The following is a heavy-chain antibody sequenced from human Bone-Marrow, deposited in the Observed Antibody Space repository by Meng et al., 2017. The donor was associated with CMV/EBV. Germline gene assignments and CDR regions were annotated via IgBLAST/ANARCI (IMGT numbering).Heavy chain of an antibody. D-gene: IGHD6-13*01. V-gene: IGHV3-30*04. J-gene: IGHJ6*02. CDR2: ISYDGSNK. Sequence: GESLKISCAASGFTFSSYAMHWVRQAPGKGLEWVAVISYDGSNKYYADSVKGRFTISRDNSKNTLYLQMNSLRAEDTAVYYCARIAAAALKPYYYGMDGWGQGTTVTVSS. CDR1: GFTFSSYA. CDR3: ARIAAAALKPYYYGMDG.